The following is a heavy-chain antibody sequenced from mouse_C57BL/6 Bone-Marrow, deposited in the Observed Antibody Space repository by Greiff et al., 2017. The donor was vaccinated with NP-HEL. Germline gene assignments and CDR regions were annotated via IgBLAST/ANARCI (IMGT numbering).Heavy chain of an antibody. D-gene: IGHD2-4*01. CDR3: AREGVMITTRYYAMDY. CDR1: GFTFSSYA. Sequence: EVKVVESGGGLVKPGGSLKLSCAASGFTFSSYAMSWVRQTPEKRLEWVATISDGGSYTYYPDNVKGRFTISRDNAKNNLYLQMSHLKSEDTAMYYCAREGVMITTRYYAMDYWGQGTSVTVSS. J-gene: IGHJ4*01. CDR2: ISDGGSYT. V-gene: IGHV5-4*03.